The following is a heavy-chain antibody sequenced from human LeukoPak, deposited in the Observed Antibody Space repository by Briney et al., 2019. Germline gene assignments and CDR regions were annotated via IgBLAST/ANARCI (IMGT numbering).Heavy chain of an antibody. D-gene: IGHD3-22*01. CDR3: ARWFRGYYDSSGSVGAIDY. CDR1: GYTFTGYY. CDR2: INPNSGGT. Sequence: ASVKVSCKASGYTFTGYYMHWVRQAPGQGLEWMGWINPNSGGTNYAQKFQGRVTMTRDTSISTAYMEMSRLRSDDTAMYYCARWFRGYYDSSGSVGAIDYWGQGTLVTVSS. J-gene: IGHJ4*02. V-gene: IGHV1-2*02.